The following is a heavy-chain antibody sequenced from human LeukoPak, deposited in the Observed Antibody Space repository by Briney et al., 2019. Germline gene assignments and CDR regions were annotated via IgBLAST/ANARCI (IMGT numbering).Heavy chain of an antibody. J-gene: IGHJ4*02. Sequence: PGRSLTLSCAASGFTFDDYAMHWVRQAPGKGLEWVSGISWNSGSIGYADSVKGRFTISRDNAKNSLYLQMNSLRAEDTALYYCAKAVSLWRGLVDYWGQGTLVTVSS. CDR2: ISWNSGSI. CDR1: GFTFDDYA. D-gene: IGHD5-18*01. V-gene: IGHV3-9*01. CDR3: AKAVSLWRGLVDY.